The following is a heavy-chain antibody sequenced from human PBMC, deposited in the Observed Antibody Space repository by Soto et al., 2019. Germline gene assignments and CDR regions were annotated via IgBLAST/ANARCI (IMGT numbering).Heavy chain of an antibody. J-gene: IGHJ4*02. D-gene: IGHD2-2*01. Sequence: GGSLRLSSAASAFTFSSYGMSWVRQAPGKGLEWVSAISCSGGSTYYADSVKGRFTISRDTSKNTLYLQMNSIRAVDTTVYYCAKGSSTFAYWGRGSPVTVSS. CDR3: AKGSSTFAY. CDR1: AFTFSSYG. CDR2: ISCSGGST. V-gene: IGHV3-23*01.